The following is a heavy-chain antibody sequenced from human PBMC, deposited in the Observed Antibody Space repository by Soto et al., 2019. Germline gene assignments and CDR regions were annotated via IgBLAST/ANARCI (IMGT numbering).Heavy chain of an antibody. Sequence: QVQLVESGGGVGQPGRSLILSCAASGFTFSTYGMHWVRQAPGKGLEWVAFISYDGSNKYYADSVKGRFTISRDNSKNTLYLQMNSLKPEDTAEYYCARECGEYNWGQGTLVTVSS. V-gene: IGHV3-30*03. CDR1: GFTFSTYG. CDR3: ARECGEYN. D-gene: IGHD3-10*01. J-gene: IGHJ4*02. CDR2: ISYDGSNK.